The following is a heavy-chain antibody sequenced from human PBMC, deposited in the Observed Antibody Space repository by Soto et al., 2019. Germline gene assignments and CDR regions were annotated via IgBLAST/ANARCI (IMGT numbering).Heavy chain of an antibody. CDR2: ISGSGGST. V-gene: IGHV3-23*01. J-gene: IGHJ4*02. Sequence: EVQLLESGGGLVQPGGSLRLSCAASGFTFSSYAMSWVRQAPGKGLEWVSVISGSGGSTYYADSVKGRFTISRDNSKNARYRQRNSLRAEETAVYYCAKHGPQLRFLEWSPTYYYDSSGYYVDYWGPGTLVTVSS. CDR3: AKHGPQLRFLEWSPTYYYDSSGYYVDY. D-gene: IGHD3-22*01. CDR1: GFTFSSYA.